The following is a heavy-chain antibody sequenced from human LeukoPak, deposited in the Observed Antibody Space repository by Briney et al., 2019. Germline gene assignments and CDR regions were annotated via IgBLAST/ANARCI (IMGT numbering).Heavy chain of an antibody. CDR2: IEQDGSEK. V-gene: IGHV3-7*01. D-gene: IGHD3-10*01. CDR3: ARDLPSPGGGPYFDY. CDR1: GFTFSSYW. Sequence: GGSLRLSCAASGFTFSSYWMSWVRQAPGKGLEWVANIEQDGSEKYYVDSVKGRFTISRDNAKNSLYLQMNSLRAEDTAVYYCARDLPSPGGGPYFDYWGQGTLVTVSS. J-gene: IGHJ4*02.